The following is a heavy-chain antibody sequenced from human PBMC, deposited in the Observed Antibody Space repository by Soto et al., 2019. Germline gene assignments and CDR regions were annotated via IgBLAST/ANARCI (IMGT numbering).Heavy chain of an antibody. CDR2: INHSGST. CDR1: GGSFSGYY. D-gene: IGHD2-8*02. Sequence: PSETLSLTCAVYGGSFSGYYWTWIRQPPGTGLEWIGEINHSGSTNYNPSLKSRVTISVDTSKNQFSLKLTSVTAADTAVYYCARDKITGHSDYRGQGTLVTVS. J-gene: IGHJ4*02. V-gene: IGHV4-34*01. CDR3: ARDKITGHSDY.